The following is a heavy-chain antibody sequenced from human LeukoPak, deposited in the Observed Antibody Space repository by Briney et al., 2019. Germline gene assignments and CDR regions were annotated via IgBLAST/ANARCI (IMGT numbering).Heavy chain of an antibody. Sequence: GESLKISCKGSGSSFTSYWIGWVRQMPGKGLEWMGIIYPGDSDTRYSPSFQGQVTISADKSIRTAYLQWSIMQASDTAMYYCARREGNWFDPWGQGTLVTVSS. CDR2: IYPGDSDT. J-gene: IGHJ5*02. V-gene: IGHV5-51*01. D-gene: IGHD1-26*01. CDR3: ARREGNWFDP. CDR1: GSSFTSYW.